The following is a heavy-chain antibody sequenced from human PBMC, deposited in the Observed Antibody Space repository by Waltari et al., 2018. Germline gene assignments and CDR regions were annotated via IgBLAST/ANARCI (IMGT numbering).Heavy chain of an antibody. J-gene: IGHJ6*02. CDR2: INHSGST. CDR3: ARYCSSTSCPYWYGMDV. CDR1: GGSFSGYY. Sequence: QVQLQQWGAGLLKPSETLSLTCAVYGGSFSGYYWSWIRQPPGKGLEWIGEINHSGSTNYNPSLKSRVTLSVDTSKNQFSLKLSSVTAADTAVYYCARYCSSTSCPYWYGMDVWGQGTTVTVSS. V-gene: IGHV4-34*01. D-gene: IGHD2-2*01.